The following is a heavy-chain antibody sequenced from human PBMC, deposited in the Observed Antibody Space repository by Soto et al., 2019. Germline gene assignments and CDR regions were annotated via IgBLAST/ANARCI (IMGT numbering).Heavy chain of an antibody. J-gene: IGHJ6*02. Sequence: GGSLRLSCAASGFTFSSYAMSWVRQAPGKGLEWVSAISGSGGSTYYADSVKGRFTISRDNSKNTLYLQMNSLRAEDTAVYYCAKGVRERITIFGVVTPGYYGMDVWGQGTTVTVSS. D-gene: IGHD3-3*01. CDR2: ISGSGGST. V-gene: IGHV3-23*01. CDR1: GFTFSSYA. CDR3: AKGVRERITIFGVVTPGYYGMDV.